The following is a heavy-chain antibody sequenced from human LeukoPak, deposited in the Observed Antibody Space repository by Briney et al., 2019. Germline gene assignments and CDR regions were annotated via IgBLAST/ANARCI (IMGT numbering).Heavy chain of an antibody. CDR1: GFTFSSYS. CDR2: ISSSSSYI. V-gene: IGHV3-21*01. D-gene: IGHD6-13*01. J-gene: IGHJ4*02. Sequence: GGSLRLSCAASGFTFSSYSMNWVRQAPGKGLEWVSSISSSSSYIYYADSVKGRFTISRDNAKSSLYLQMNSLRAEDTAVYYCARVSKQLAFDYWGQGTLVTVSS. CDR3: ARVSKQLAFDY.